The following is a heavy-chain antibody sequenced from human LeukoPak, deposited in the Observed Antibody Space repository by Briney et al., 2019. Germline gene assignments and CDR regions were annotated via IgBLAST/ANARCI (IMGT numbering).Heavy chain of an antibody. V-gene: IGHV3-23*01. CDR1: GITLSNYG. Sequence: GGSLRLSCAVSGITLSNYGMSWVRQAPGKGLERGAGISDRGSRTNYADSVKGRFTISTDHPKNTLYLQMNSLRAEDTAVYFCAKRGVVIRVILVGFHKEAYYFDSWGQGALVTVSS. J-gene: IGHJ4*02. D-gene: IGHD3-22*01. CDR3: AKRGVVIRVILVGFHKEAYYFDS. CDR2: ISDRGSRT.